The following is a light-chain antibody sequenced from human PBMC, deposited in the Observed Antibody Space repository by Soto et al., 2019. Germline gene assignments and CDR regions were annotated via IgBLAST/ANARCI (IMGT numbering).Light chain of an antibody. Sequence: EIVLTQSPGTLSLSPGERATLSCRASESVSSSYLGWYKQKPGQPPSLLIYGASKRATGIPDRFSGSGSGTDFTLTISRLEPEDFAVYYCQQYGTSPYTFGQGTKLEIQ. J-gene: IGKJ2*01. V-gene: IGKV3-20*01. CDR3: QQYGTSPYT. CDR2: GAS. CDR1: ESVSSSY.